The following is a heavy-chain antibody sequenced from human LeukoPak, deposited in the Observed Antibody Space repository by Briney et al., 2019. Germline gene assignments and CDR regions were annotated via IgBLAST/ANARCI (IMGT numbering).Heavy chain of an antibody. J-gene: IGHJ4*02. CDR3: ATSESQTKFDF. D-gene: IGHD1/OR15-1a*01. V-gene: IGHV5-51*01. Sequence: GESLKISCEGCGYSFTTYWIGWVRQMPGKGLEWMRIIFPGDSDTLYSLSFQGQVTISADKSINTAYLQWSSLKASDTAMYYCATSESQTKFDFWGQGTLVTVSS. CDR1: GYSFTTYW. CDR2: IFPGDSDT.